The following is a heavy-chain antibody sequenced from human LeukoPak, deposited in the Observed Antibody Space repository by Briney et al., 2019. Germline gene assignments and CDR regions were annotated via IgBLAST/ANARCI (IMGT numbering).Heavy chain of an antibody. CDR2: ITSSGGDT. D-gene: IGHD6-13*01. J-gene: IGHJ4*02. CDR3: GKEFSSSWFF. CDR1: GFTFNNYA. Sequence: GGSLRLSCAASGFTFNNYAMTWVRQAPGKGLEWVSSITSSGGDTYYADSVKGRFTISRDNSKNTLYLQMNSLRAEDTAVYYCGKEFSSSWFFWGQGTLVTVSS. V-gene: IGHV3-23*01.